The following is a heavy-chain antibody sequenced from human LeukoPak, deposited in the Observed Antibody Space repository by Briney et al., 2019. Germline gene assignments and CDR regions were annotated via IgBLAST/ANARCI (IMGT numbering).Heavy chain of an antibody. CDR1: GFSFSSYW. Sequence: PGGSLRLSCAASGFSFSSYWMSWVRQAPGKGLEWVANIKQDGSEKYYVDSVKGRFTISRDNAKNSLYLQMNSLRAEHTAVYYCARVSRPLTGTTRRVQTNFDYWGQGTLVTVSS. J-gene: IGHJ4*02. CDR2: IKQDGSEK. V-gene: IGHV3-7*01. D-gene: IGHD1-7*01. CDR3: ARVSRPLTGTTRRVQTNFDY.